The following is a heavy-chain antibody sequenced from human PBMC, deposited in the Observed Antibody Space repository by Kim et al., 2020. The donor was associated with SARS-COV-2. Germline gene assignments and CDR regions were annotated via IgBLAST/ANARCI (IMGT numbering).Heavy chain of an antibody. J-gene: IGHJ6*02. CDR1: GYTFTSYG. CDR2: ISAYNGNT. CDR3: ARDFTEWLVQGNYYYYGMDV. D-gene: IGHD6-19*01. Sequence: ASVKVSCKASGYTFTSYGISWVRQAPGQGLEWMGWISAYNGNTNYAQKLQGRVTMTTDTSTSTAYMELRSLRSDDTAVYYCARDFTEWLVQGNYYYYGMDVWGQGTTVTVSS. V-gene: IGHV1-18*01.